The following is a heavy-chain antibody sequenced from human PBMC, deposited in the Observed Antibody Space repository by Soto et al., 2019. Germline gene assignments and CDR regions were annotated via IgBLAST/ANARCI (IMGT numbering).Heavy chain of an antibody. CDR3: ARIVVIPAAPDYYNYYGVDV. V-gene: IGHV4-39*01. D-gene: IGHD2-2*01. Sequence: SETLSLTCTVSGDSIISSNYYWAWIRQSPGKGLEWIGNMYYSGSTYYNLSLKSRVTMSVDTSKNQLSLKISSVTAADTSVYYCARIVVIPAAPDYYNYYGVDVWGQGTTVTV. CDR1: GDSIISSNYY. J-gene: IGHJ6*02. CDR2: MYYSGST.